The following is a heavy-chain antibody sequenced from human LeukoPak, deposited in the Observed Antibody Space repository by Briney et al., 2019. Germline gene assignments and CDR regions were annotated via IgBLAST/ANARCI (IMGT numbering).Heavy chain of an antibody. CDR2: INRSGGST. J-gene: IGHJ6*02. Sequence: ASVKVSCKASGYTFASYYMHWVRQAPGQGLGWMGIINRSGGSTSSAQKFQGRVTMTRDTSTSTVYMELSSLRSEDTAVYYCARDQGRISYSSSWHYYYYYGMDVWGQGTTVTVSS. D-gene: IGHD6-13*01. CDR1: GYTFASYY. V-gene: IGHV1-46*01. CDR3: ARDQGRISYSSSWHYYYYYGMDV.